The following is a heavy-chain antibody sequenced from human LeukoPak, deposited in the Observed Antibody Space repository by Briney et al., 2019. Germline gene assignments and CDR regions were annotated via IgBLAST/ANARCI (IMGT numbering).Heavy chain of an antibody. J-gene: IGHJ4*02. CDR1: GYTFTSYG. V-gene: IGHV1-46*01. CDR2: INPSGGST. CDR3: AREGARGY. D-gene: IGHD1-26*01. Sequence: ASVKVSCKASGYTFTSYGISWVRQAPGQGLEWMGVINPSGGSTSYAQKFQGRVTMTRDMSTSTVYMELSRLRYEDTAAYYCAREGARGYWGQGTLVTVSS.